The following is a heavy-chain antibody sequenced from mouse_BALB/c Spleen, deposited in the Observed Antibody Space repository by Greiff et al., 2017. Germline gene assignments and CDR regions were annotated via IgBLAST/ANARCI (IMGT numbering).Heavy chain of an antibody. CDR2: IDPETGGT. CDR1: GYTFTDYE. Sequence: VQGVESGAELVRPGASVTLSCKASGYTFTDYEMHWVKQTPVHGLEWIGAIDPETGGTAYNQKFKGKATLTADKSSSTAYMELRSLTSEDSAVYYCTRVEGYPFDYWGQGTTLTVSS. CDR3: TRVEGYPFDY. V-gene: IGHV1-15*01. J-gene: IGHJ2*01.